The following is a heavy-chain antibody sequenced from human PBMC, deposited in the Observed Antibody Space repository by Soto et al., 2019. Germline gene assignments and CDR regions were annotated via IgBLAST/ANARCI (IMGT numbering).Heavy chain of an antibody. V-gene: IGHV1-46*01. CDR1: GYTFTRYY. J-gene: IGHJ4*02. Sequence: GASVKVSCKASGYTFTRYYMHWVRQAPGQGREWMGIINPSGGSTSYAQRFQGRVTMTRDTSTSTVYMELSSLRSEDTAVYYCASHNGSSGYYPDYSFDYWGQGTLVTVSS. CDR2: INPSGGST. CDR3: ASHNGSSGYYPDYSFDY. D-gene: IGHD3-22*01.